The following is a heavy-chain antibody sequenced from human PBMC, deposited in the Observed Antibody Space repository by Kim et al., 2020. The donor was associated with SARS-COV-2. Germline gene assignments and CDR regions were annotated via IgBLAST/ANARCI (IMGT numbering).Heavy chain of an antibody. D-gene: IGHD6-13*01. V-gene: IGHV4-34*01. J-gene: IGHJ4*02. CDR3: ARRIARGIAVHYFDY. CDR1: GGSFSGYY. CDR2: INHSGST. Sequence: SETLSLTCAVYGGSFSGYYWSWIRQPPGKGLEWIGEINHSGSTNYNPSLKSRVTISVDTSKNQFSLKLSSVTAADTAVYYCARRIARGIAVHYFDYWGQGTLVTVSS.